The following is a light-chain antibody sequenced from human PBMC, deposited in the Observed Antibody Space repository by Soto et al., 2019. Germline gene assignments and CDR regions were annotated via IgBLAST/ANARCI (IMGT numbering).Light chain of an antibody. CDR2: DTS. CDR1: QSVSDW. Sequence: IQMTQSPSTLSASVGDRVTITCRASQSVSDWLAWYQQKPGNPHKLLIYDTSRLESAVQSRFSASGSGTEFTLTIRGLQPDDFATYYCHQYNSYTWTFGQGTKVDI. J-gene: IGKJ1*01. CDR3: HQYNSYTWT. V-gene: IGKV1-5*01.